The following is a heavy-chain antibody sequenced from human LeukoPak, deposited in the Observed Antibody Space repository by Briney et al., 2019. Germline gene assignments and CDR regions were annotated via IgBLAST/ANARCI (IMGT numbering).Heavy chain of an antibody. Sequence: GRSLRLSCAASGFTFSNYGMHWVRQAPGKGLEWVAVITYDGSSKYYADSVKGRFTISRDNSKNTLYLQMNSLRAEDTAVYYCARASRSHGAYYYYYGMDVWGQGTTVTVSS. J-gene: IGHJ6*02. CDR1: GFTFSNYG. CDR2: ITYDGSSK. V-gene: IGHV3-30*03. D-gene: IGHD4-17*01. CDR3: ARASRSHGAYYYYYGMDV.